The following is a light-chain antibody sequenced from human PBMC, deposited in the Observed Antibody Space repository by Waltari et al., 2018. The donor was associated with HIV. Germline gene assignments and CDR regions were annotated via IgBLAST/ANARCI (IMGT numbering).Light chain of an antibody. V-gene: IGLV1-44*01. CDR2: TNN. CDR1: SSNIEAHS. Sequence: QSVLTQPPSASGTPGPRVTISCSGRSSNIEAHSVNWYQQPPGTPPKLLIYTNNQRPSRVPDRFSGSKSGTSASLAISGLQSEDEADYYCVVWDDSLNGPVFGGGTKLTVL. J-gene: IGLJ2*01. CDR3: VVWDDSLNGPV.